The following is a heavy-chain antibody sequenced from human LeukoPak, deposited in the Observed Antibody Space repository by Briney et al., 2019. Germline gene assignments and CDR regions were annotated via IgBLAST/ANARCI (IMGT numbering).Heavy chain of an antibody. CDR3: ATLPPEYYYDSSGYHNFDH. V-gene: IGHV1-24*01. CDR2: FDPEDGET. Sequence: ASVKVSCKVSGYTLTELSMHWVRQAPGKGLEWMGGFDPEDGETIYAQKFQGRVTMTEDTSTDTAYMELSSLRSEDTAVYYCATLPPEYYYDSSGYHNFDHWGQGTLVTVSS. J-gene: IGHJ4*02. CDR1: GYTLTELS. D-gene: IGHD3-22*01.